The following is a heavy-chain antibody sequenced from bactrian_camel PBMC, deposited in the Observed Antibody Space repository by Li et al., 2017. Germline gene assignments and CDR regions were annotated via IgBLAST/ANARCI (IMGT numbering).Heavy chain of an antibody. Sequence: HVQLVESGGGSVEDGGSLRLSCVGSGYKPGCTYDMSWYRQAPGKEREFVSTVTNDGKTTYADSVKGRFAISQDDGKNTVYLQMDMLRPEDTAMYYCRVDRRRDLGILCYPREYWGQGT. V-gene: IGHV3S53*01. CDR2: VTNDGKT. CDR1: GYKPGCTYD. D-gene: IGHD3*01. CDR3: RVDRRRDLGILCYPREY. J-gene: IGHJ4*01.